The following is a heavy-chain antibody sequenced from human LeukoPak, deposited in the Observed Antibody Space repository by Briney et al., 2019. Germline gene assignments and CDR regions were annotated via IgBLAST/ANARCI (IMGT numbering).Heavy chain of an antibody. CDR1: GGSFSGYY. D-gene: IGHD3-22*01. CDR2: INRSGST. Sequence: SETLSLTCAVYGGSFSGYYWSWIRQPPGKGLEWIGEINRSGSTNYNPSLKSRVTISVDTSKNQFSLKLSSVTAADTAVYYCARDPNSSGYYYYYGMDVWGQGTTVTVSS. J-gene: IGHJ6*02. V-gene: IGHV4-34*01. CDR3: ARDPNSSGYYYYYGMDV.